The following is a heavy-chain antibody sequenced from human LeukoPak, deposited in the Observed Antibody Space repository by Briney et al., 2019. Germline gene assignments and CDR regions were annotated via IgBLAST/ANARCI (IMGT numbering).Heavy chain of an antibody. CDR3: ARDGDGYNPPV. CDR2: IYSGGST. V-gene: IGHV3-53*01. Sequence: GGSLRLSCAASGFTVSSNYMSWVRQAPGKGLEWVSVIYSGGSTDYADSVKGRFTISRDNSKNTLYLQMNSLRAEDTAVYYCARDGDGYNPPVWGQGTLVTVSS. D-gene: IGHD5-24*01. J-gene: IGHJ4*02. CDR1: GFTVSSNY.